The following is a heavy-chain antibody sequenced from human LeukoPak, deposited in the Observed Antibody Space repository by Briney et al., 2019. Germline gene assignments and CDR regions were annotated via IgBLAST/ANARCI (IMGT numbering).Heavy chain of an antibody. CDR2: ITYDGSNK. D-gene: IGHD1-26*01. Sequence: PGRSLRLSCAASGFTFSSHVMHWVRQAPGKGLEWVAVITYDGSNKYYAESVKGRFTISRDNSKNTLDLQMNSLRAEDTAVYYCARGLLGTTTSYFDYWGQGTLVTVSS. V-gene: IGHV3-30-3*01. CDR3: ARGLLGTTTSYFDY. CDR1: GFTFSSHV. J-gene: IGHJ4*02.